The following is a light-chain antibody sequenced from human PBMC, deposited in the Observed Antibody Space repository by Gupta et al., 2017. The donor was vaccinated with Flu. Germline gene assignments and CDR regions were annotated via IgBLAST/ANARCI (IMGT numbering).Light chain of an antibody. V-gene: IGKV2-28*01. CDR1: QSLLHSNGYNY. CDR3: MQALQTPWT. Sequence: VTPGEPASISCRSSQSLLHSNGYNYLDWYLQKPGQSPQLLIYLGSNRTSGVPDRFSDSGSGTDFTLKISRVEAEDVGVYYCMQALQTPWTFGQGTKVEIK. CDR2: LGS. J-gene: IGKJ1*01.